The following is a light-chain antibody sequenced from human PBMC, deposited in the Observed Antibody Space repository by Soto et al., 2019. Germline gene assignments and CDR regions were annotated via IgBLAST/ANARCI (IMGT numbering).Light chain of an antibody. Sequence: QSVLTQPPSVSGAPGQRVTISCTGSSSNIGAGYDVHWYLQLPGTAPKLLIYGNNNRPSGVPDRFSGSKSGTSASLAITGLQAEDEADYYCQSYDSSLSGGVFGGGTQLTVL. CDR3: QSYDSSLSGGV. V-gene: IGLV1-40*01. CDR2: GNN. CDR1: SSNIGAGYD. J-gene: IGLJ2*01.